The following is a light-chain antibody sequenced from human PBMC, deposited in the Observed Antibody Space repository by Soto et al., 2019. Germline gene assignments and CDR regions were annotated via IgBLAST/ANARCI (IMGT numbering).Light chain of an antibody. V-gene: IGKV3-20*01. J-gene: IGKJ5*01. Sequence: EIVLTQSPGTLSLSPGERATLSCRASQSVGSSYLAWYQQKPGQAPRLLIYAASSRATGVPERFSGSGSGRAFSLTISRLQQEDVAVYYCQQYGISPPNTFGQGTRLDIK. CDR3: QQYGISPPNT. CDR2: AAS. CDR1: QSVGSSY.